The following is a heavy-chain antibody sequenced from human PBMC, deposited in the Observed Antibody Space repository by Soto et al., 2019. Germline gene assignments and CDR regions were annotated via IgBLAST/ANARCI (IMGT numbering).Heavy chain of an antibody. V-gene: IGHV3-7*01. CDR3: ARGKIWFDP. J-gene: IGHJ5*02. CDR2: IKQDGREK. CDR1: GFTFSSYW. Sequence: VPLVESGGGLVQPGGSLRLSCVVSGFTFSSYWMTWVRQAPGKGLEWVANIKQDGREKYYVDSVKGRFTISRDNAKNSLYLQMNSLRAEDTAVYYCARGKIWFDPWGQGTLVTVSS.